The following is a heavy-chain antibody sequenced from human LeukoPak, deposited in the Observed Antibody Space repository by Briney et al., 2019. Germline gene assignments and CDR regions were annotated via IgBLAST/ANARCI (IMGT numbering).Heavy chain of an antibody. CDR1: GFTFSNYA. CDR2: ITGSTDNT. Sequence: GGSLRLPCAASGFTFSNYAMSWVRQAPGRGLEWVSAITGSTDNTYYADSVKGRFTISRDNSKSTLYLHMSNLRAEDTAIYSCAKSPLASCSGVKCYPLDYWGQGTLVTVSS. CDR3: AKSPLASCSGVKCYPLDY. J-gene: IGHJ4*02. V-gene: IGHV3-23*01. D-gene: IGHD2-15*01.